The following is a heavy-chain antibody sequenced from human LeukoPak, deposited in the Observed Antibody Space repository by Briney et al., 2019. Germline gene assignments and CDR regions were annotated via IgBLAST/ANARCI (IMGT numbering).Heavy chain of an antibody. CDR2: IYISGST. CDR3: ARALNPLPGTYYFDY. CDR1: GASINSHY. V-gene: IGHV4-4*07. Sequence: SETLSLTCTVSGASINSHYWSWIRHPAGKGLEWIWRIYISGSTTYNSSIQSRVTMSLDTSKNQFSLKLTSVTAADTAVYYCARALNPLPGTYYFDYWGQGTLVTVSS. D-gene: IGHD1-14*01. J-gene: IGHJ4*02.